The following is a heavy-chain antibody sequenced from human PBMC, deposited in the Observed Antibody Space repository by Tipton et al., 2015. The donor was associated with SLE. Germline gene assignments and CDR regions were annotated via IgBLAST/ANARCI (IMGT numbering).Heavy chain of an antibody. CDR2: IYNSGST. CDR3: ARDRALSDSTGVDP. CDR1: GGSISSSNYY. Sequence: TLSLTCTVSGGSISSSNYYWGWIRQPPGKGLEWIGSIYNSGSTYYNLSLKSRVTILVDTSKNQFSLKMTSVTAADTAVYYCARDRALSDSTGVDPWGQGTLVFVSS. D-gene: IGHD3-22*01. J-gene: IGHJ5*02. V-gene: IGHV4-39*07.